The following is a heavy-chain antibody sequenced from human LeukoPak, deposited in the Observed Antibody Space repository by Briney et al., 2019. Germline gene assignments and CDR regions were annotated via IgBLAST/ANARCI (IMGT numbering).Heavy chain of an antibody. D-gene: IGHD4-23*01. J-gene: IGHJ4*02. CDR2: INHSGST. V-gene: IGHV4-34*01. CDR1: GGSFSGYY. CDR3: ARGRSRYTRHDYGGNSGVPLFDY. Sequence: SETLSLTCAVYGGSFSGYYWSWIRQPPGKGLEWIGEINHSGSTNYNPSLKSRVTISVDTSKNQFSLKLSSVTAADTAVYYCARGRSRYTRHDYGGNSGVPLFDYWGQGTLVTVSS.